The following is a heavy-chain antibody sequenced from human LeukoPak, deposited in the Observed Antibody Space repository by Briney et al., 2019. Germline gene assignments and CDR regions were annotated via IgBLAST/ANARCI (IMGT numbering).Heavy chain of an antibody. J-gene: IGHJ4*02. CDR1: GYTFTSYG. Sequence: ASVEVSCKASGYTFTSYGISWVRQAPGQGLEWMGWISAYNGNTNYAQKLQGRVTMTTDTSTSTAYMELRSLRSDDTAVYYCARRAYYYDSSGYYYYDYWGQGTLVTVSS. CDR3: ARRAYYYDSSGYYYYDY. D-gene: IGHD3-22*01. CDR2: ISAYNGNT. V-gene: IGHV1-18*01.